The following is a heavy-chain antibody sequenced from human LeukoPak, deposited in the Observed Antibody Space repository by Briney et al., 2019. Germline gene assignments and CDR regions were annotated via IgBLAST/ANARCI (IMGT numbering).Heavy chain of an antibody. D-gene: IGHD6-19*01. CDR1: GYSFTSYW. J-gene: IGHJ2*01. V-gene: IGHV5-51*01. CDR3: ARRGVPVAGGFWSYWYFDL. CDR2: IYPGDSDT. Sequence: GESLKISCKGSGYSFTSYWIGWVRQMPGKGLEWMGIIYPGDSDTRYSPSFQGQVTISADKSISTAYLQWSSLKASDTAMYYCARRGVPVAGGFWSYWYFDLWGRGTLVTVSS.